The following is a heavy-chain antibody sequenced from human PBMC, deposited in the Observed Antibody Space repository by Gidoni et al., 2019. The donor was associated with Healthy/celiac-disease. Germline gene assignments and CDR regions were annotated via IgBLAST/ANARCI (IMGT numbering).Heavy chain of an antibody. Sequence: EVQLLESGGGLVQPGGSLRLSWAAYGFTLSSYAMSWVRQAPGKGLEWVSAIRGSGGSTYYADSVKGRFPISRDNSKNTLYLQMNSLRAEDTAVYYCAKSLDTAMVRDAFDIWGQGTMVTVSS. CDR1: GFTLSSYA. J-gene: IGHJ3*02. D-gene: IGHD5-18*01. V-gene: IGHV3-23*01. CDR2: IRGSGGST. CDR3: AKSLDTAMVRDAFDI.